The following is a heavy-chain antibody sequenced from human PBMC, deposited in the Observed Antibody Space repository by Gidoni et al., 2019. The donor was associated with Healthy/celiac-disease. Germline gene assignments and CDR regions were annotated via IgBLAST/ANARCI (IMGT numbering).Heavy chain of an antibody. CDR1: GFTFSGSA. J-gene: IGHJ3*02. Sequence: EVQLVESGGGLVQPGGSLNLSCAASGFTFSGSAMHWVRQASGKGLEWVGRIRSKANSYATAYAASVKGRFTISRGDSKNTAYLQMNSLKTEDTAVYYCTRQPYSGSYREAFDIWGQGTMVTVSS. D-gene: IGHD1-26*01. CDR2: IRSKANSYAT. CDR3: TRQPYSGSYREAFDI. V-gene: IGHV3-73*02.